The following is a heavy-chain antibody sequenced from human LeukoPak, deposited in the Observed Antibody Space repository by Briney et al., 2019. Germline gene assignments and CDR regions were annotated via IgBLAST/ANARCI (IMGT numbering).Heavy chain of an antibody. CDR1: GYTFTSYG. J-gene: IGHJ4*02. CDR2: ISAYNGNT. D-gene: IGHD2-2*01. V-gene: IGHV1-18*01. Sequence: GASVKVSCKASGYTFTSYGISWVRQAPGQGLEWMGWISAYNGNTNYAQKLQGRVTMTTDTSTSTAYVELRSLRSDDTAVYYCAREGVGYCSGTSCYDFDYWGQGTLVTVSS. CDR3: AREGVGYCSGTSCYDFDY.